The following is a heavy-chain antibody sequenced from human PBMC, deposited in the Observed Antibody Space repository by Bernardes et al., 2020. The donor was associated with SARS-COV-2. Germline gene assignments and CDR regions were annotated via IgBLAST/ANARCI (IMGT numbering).Heavy chain of an antibody. CDR1: GFTFSSYA. J-gene: IGHJ4*02. Sequence: GRSLRLSCSASGFTFSSYAMNWVRQAPGKGLEWVSIISHSGGSTSYADSVKGRFTISRDNSKNTLYLQMNSLRVEDTAVYYCAKGANVASSYFDYWGQGTLVTVSS. CDR3: AKGANVASSYFDY. CDR2: ISHSGGST. D-gene: IGHD1-26*01. V-gene: IGHV3-23*01.